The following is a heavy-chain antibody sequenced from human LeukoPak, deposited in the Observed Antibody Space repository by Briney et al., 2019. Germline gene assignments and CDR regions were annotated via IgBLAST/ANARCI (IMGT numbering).Heavy chain of an antibody. CDR2: IRSKAFGGTT. J-gene: IGHJ4*02. Sequence: GGSLRLSCTTSGFIFGDYVMSWFRQAPGQGLEWVSFIRSKAFGGTTEYAASVKYRFTISRDDSKSVAYLQMNSLKTEDTAMYYCTRNRSLDYFDYWGQGTLVTVSS. D-gene: IGHD6-13*01. V-gene: IGHV3-49*03. CDR3: TRNRSLDYFDY. CDR1: GFIFGDYV.